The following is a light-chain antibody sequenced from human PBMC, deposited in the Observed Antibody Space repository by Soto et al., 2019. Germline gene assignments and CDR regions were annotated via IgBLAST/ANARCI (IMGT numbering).Light chain of an antibody. CDR3: QSYDSSLSAAV. J-gene: IGLJ3*02. CDR2: SNS. Sequence: QSVLTQPPSVSVAPGQKVIISCTGSTSNIGAGYDVHWYQQLPGTAPKLLMYSNSNRPSGVPDRLSGSKSGTSASLAITGLQVEDEADYYCQSYDSSLSAAVFGGGTKLTVL. CDR1: TSNIGAGYD. V-gene: IGLV1-40*01.